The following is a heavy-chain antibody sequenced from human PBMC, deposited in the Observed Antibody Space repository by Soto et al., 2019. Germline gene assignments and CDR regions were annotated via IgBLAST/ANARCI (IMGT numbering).Heavy chain of an antibody. D-gene: IGHD6-6*01. CDR3: ARSGRIAARFYYHYYRIAV. Sequence: SETLSLTCAVYGGSISGYYWSWIRQPPGKGLEWSGEINHSGSTNYNPSLKSRVTISVDTPKNQFSLKLSSVTAADTAVYYCARSGRIAARFYYHYYRIAVRGQRTTVTVSS. J-gene: IGHJ6*02. CDR2: INHSGST. CDR1: GGSISGYY. V-gene: IGHV4-34*01.